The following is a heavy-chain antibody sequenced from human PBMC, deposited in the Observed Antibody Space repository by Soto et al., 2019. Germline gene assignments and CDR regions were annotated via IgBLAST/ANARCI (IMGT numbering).Heavy chain of an antibody. CDR3: ARHGHCSSTSCYSPYYYYYMDV. J-gene: IGHJ6*03. D-gene: IGHD2-2*01. V-gene: IGHV4-59*08. CDR2: IYYSGST. CDR1: GGSISSYY. Sequence: PSQTLSLTCTVSGGSISSYYWSWIRQPPGKGLEWIGYIYYSGSTNYNPSLKSRVTISVDTSKNQFSLKLSSVTAADTAVYYCARHGHCSSTSCYSPYYYYYMDVWGKGTTVTVSS.